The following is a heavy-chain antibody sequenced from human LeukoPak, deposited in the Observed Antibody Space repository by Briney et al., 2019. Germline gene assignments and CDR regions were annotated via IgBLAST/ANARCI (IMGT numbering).Heavy chain of an antibody. CDR1: GYTFTIYG. CDR2: ISAYNGNT. V-gene: IGHV1-18*01. Sequence: GASVKVSCKASGYTFTIYGISWVRQAPGQGLEWMGWISAYNGNTNYAQKLQGRGTMTTDTSTSTAYMELRSLRSDDTAVYYCAKHYDYVWGSYRSGPFDYWGQGTLVTVSS. D-gene: IGHD3-16*02. CDR3: AKHYDYVWGSYRSGPFDY. J-gene: IGHJ4*02.